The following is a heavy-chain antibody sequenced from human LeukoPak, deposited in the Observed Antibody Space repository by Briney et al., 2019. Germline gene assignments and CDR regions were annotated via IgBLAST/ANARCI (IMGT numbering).Heavy chain of an antibody. Sequence: ASVTVSCKASGGTSSTYTITWVRQAPGQGLEWMGGIIPIFRKPNYAQKFQGRVTITTDESTSTAYMELSSLKSDDTAIYYCARVDRSYFYLDVWGKGTTVTVSS. CDR3: ARVDRSYFYLDV. V-gene: IGHV1-69*05. J-gene: IGHJ6*03. CDR2: IIPIFRKP. CDR1: GGTSSTYT.